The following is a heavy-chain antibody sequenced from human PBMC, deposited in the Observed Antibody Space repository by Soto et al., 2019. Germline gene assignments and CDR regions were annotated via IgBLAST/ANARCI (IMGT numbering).Heavy chain of an antibody. CDR2: IYYSGST. D-gene: IGHD3-10*01. Sequence: LSLTCTASGGSVSSGDYFWSWLRQSPGKRLEWIAYIYYSGSTNYNPSLKSRATISVDTSKSQVSLTLTSMTAADAALYYCARSPNYYYYGFDVWGQGTAVTVSS. CDR3: ARSPNYYYYGFDV. V-gene: IGHV4-61*08. CDR1: GGSVSSGDYF. J-gene: IGHJ6*02.